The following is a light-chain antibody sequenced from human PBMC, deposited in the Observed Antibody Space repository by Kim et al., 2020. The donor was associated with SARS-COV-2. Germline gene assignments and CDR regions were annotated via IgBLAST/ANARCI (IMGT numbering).Light chain of an antibody. J-gene: IGKJ1*01. CDR1: QSISSW. Sequence: AYVGDRVTITCRASQSISSWLAWYQQTPGKAPNLLIYDASTLQSGVPSRFSGSGSGTEFTLAISSLQPDDFATYYCQQYKTYSRTFGQGTKVDIK. CDR3: QQYKTYSRT. V-gene: IGKV1-5*01. CDR2: DAS.